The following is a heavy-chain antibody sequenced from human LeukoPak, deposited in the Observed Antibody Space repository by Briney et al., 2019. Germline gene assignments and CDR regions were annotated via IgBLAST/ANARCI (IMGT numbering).Heavy chain of an antibody. CDR1: GYTFTSYG. CDR3: ARAMGELGYCSSTSCYVAPPDC. Sequence: ASVKVSCKASGYTFTSYGISWVRQAPGQGLEWMGWISAYNSNTNYAQKLQGRVTMTTDTSTSTAYMELRSLRSDDTAVYYCARAMGELGYCSSTSCYVAPPDCWGQGTLVTVSS. CDR2: ISAYNSNT. J-gene: IGHJ4*02. V-gene: IGHV1-18*04. D-gene: IGHD2-2*01.